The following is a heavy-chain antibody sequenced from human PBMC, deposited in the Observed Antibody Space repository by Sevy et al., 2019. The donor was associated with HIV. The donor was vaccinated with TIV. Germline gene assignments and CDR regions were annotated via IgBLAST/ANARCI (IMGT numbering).Heavy chain of an antibody. Sequence: GGSLRLSCAASGFTFSSYWMSWVRQAPGKGLEWVANIKQDGSGKYYVDSVKGRLTISRANAKNSLYLQMNSLRAEDTAVYYCARDLYGDYSVDAFDIWGQGTMVTVSS. D-gene: IGHD4-17*01. CDR2: IKQDGSGK. V-gene: IGHV3-7*01. J-gene: IGHJ3*02. CDR3: ARDLYGDYSVDAFDI. CDR1: GFTFSSYW.